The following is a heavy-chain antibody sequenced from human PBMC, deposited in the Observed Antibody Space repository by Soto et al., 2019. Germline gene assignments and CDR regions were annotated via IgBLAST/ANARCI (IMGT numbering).Heavy chain of an antibody. J-gene: IGHJ4*01. Sequence: QVQLAQSGDEVKKPGASVKVSCKASGYTFTSYGIGWVRQAPGQGLEWMGWINGYNGDTNYAQKLQGRVTVTTDTSTSTAYMELRSLTDDDTAGYYCARDKDRVSARSVPHVDYWGQGTLVTVSS. CDR1: GYTFTSYG. V-gene: IGHV1-18*04. CDR3: ARDKDRVSARSVPHVDY. D-gene: IGHD2-21*02. CDR2: INGYNGDT.